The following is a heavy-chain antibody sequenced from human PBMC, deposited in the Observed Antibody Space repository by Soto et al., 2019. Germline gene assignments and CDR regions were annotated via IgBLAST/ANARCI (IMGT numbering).Heavy chain of an antibody. Sequence: QVQLQESGPGLVKPSQTLSLTCTVSGGSISSGDYFWSWIRQPPGKGLEWIGYIYYSGSPYYNPSLKSRVTISVDTSKNQCSLKLNSLTAADTAVYYCARAGGVTYFDYWGQGTLVTVSS. CDR3: ARAGGVTYFDY. CDR1: GGSISSGDYF. V-gene: IGHV4-30-4*01. CDR2: IYYSGSP. J-gene: IGHJ4*02. D-gene: IGHD2-21*02.